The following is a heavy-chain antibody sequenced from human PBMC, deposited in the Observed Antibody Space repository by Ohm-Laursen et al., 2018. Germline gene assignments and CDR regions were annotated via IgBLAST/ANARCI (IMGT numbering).Heavy chain of an antibody. J-gene: IGHJ4*02. CDR1: GFTFSSYA. Sequence: SLRLSCTASGFTFSSYAMSWVRQTPGKGLEWVSGISGSGHSTYYADSVKGRFTISRDNSKNTLHLQMNSLRAEDTAVYYCARGVSSGSDWGQGTLVTVSS. V-gene: IGHV3-23*01. CDR2: ISGSGHST. CDR3: ARGVSSGSD. D-gene: IGHD6-19*01.